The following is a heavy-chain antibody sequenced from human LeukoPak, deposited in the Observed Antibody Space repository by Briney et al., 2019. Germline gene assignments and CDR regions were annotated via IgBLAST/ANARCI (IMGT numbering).Heavy chain of an antibody. J-gene: IGHJ5*02. CDR1: GGTFSSYA. V-gene: IGHV1-18*01. CDR3: ARDADLAAAGTKWFDP. Sequence: ASVKVSCKASGGTFSSYAISWVRQAPGQGLEWMGWISAYNGNTNYAQKLQGRVTMTTDTSTSTAYMELRSLRSDDTAVYYCARDADLAAAGTKWFDPWGQGTLVTVSS. D-gene: IGHD6-13*01. CDR2: ISAYNGNT.